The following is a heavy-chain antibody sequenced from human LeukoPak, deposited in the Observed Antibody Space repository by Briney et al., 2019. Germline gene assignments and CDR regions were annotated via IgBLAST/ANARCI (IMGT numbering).Heavy chain of an antibody. CDR3: ARGGSGYSPPDYYYYMDV. Sequence: GGSLRLSCAASGFTFTSYGVHWVRQAPGKGLEWVSSISSSSSYIYYADSVKGRFTISRDNAKNSLYLQMNSLRAEDTAVYYCARGGSGYSPPDYYYYMDVWGKGTTVTVSS. J-gene: IGHJ6*03. D-gene: IGHD3-3*01. CDR1: GFTFTSYG. V-gene: IGHV3-21*01. CDR2: ISSSSSYI.